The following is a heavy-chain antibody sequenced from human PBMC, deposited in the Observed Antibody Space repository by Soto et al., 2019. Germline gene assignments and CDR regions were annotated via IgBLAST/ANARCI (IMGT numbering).Heavy chain of an antibody. Sequence: SETLSLTCTVSGGSISSYYWSWIRQPPGKGLEWIGYIYYSGSTNYNPSLKSRVTISVDTSKNQFSLKLSSVTAADTAVYYCARNSFVYSSSVAYYYHYMDVWGKGTTVTVSS. J-gene: IGHJ6*03. D-gene: IGHD6-6*01. CDR2: IYYSGST. V-gene: IGHV4-59*01. CDR3: ARNSFVYSSSVAYYYHYMDV. CDR1: GGSISSYY.